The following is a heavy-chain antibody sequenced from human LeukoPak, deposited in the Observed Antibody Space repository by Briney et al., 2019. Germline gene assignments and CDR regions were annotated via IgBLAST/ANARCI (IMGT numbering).Heavy chain of an antibody. CDR1: GFTFSSYS. D-gene: IGHD4-11*01. V-gene: IGHV3-48*01. CDR3: ARVRTVDYDAFDI. CDR2: ISSSSSTI. Sequence: PGGSQRLSCAASGFTFSSYSMNWVRQAPGKGLEWVSYISSSSSTIYYADSVKGRFTISRDNAKNSLYLQVNSLRAEDTAVYYCARVRTVDYDAFDIWGQGTMVTVSS. J-gene: IGHJ3*02.